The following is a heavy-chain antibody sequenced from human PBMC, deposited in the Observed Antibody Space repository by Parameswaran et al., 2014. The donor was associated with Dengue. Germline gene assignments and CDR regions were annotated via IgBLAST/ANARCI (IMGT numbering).Heavy chain of an antibody. CDR2: IDWDDDK. CDR3: ARIQWNDFWSGYSAYYFDY. D-gene: IGHD3-3*01. V-gene: IGHV2-70*01. J-gene: IGHJ4*02. Sequence: WIRQPPGKALEWLALIDWDDDKYYSTSLKTRLTISKDTSKNQVVLTMTNMDPVDTATYYCARIQWNDFWSGYSAYYFDYWGQGTLVTVSS.